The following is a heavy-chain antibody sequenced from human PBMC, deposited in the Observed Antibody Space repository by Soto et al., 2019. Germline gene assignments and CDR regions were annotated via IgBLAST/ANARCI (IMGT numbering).Heavy chain of an antibody. Sequence: SETLSLTCTVSGGSVSSGSYYWSWIRQPPGKGLEWIGYIYYSGSTNYNPSLKSRVTISVDTSKNQFSLKLSSVTAADTAVYYCAGEGYGPYYYYYYAIDVWGQGTTVTVSS. J-gene: IGHJ6*02. CDR2: IYYSGST. D-gene: IGHD5-18*01. CDR1: GGSVSSGSYY. V-gene: IGHV4-61*01. CDR3: AGEGYGPYYYYYYAIDV.